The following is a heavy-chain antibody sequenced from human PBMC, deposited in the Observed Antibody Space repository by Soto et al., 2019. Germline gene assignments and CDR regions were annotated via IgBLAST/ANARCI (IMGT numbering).Heavy chain of an antibody. CDR1: GYTFTSYD. D-gene: IGHD3-10*01. CDR2: MNPNSGNT. CDR3: ASLERGITMVRGVNNYYYYGMDV. Sequence: QVQLVQSGAEVKKPGASVKVSCKASGYTFTSYDINWVRQATGQGLEWMGWMNPNSGNTGYAQKFQGRVTMTRNTSISRAYMELSSLRSEDTAVYYCASLERGITMVRGVNNYYYYGMDVWGQGTTVTVSS. J-gene: IGHJ6*02. V-gene: IGHV1-8*01.